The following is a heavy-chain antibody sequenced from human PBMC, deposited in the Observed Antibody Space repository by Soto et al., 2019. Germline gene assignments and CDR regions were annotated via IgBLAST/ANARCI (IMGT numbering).Heavy chain of an antibody. Sequence: EVQLVESGGALVQPGGSLRLSCTVSGFTFGDFWMTWVRQAPGKGLEWVANMNQDGSEKYYVDSVRGRFAISRDNAKNSPFLEMNRPSAEDPGLLYCGRSRIPYAMEAWGQGTTVTVSS. CDR3: GRSRIPYAMEA. V-gene: IGHV3-7*05. J-gene: IGHJ6*02. CDR1: GFTFGDFW. CDR2: MNQDGSEK.